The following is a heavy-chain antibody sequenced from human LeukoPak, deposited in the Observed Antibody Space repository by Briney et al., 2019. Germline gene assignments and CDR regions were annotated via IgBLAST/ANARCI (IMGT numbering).Heavy chain of an antibody. CDR1: GFTFSRYW. Sequence: GGSLRLSCAASGFTFSRYWMSWVRQAPGKGLQWVANIKQDGSEKYYVDSVKGRFTISRDNAKNSLYLQMNSLRAEDTAVYYCARDRLHVEWLIRGLYRGQGTLVTVSS. CDR3: ARDRLHVEWLIRGLY. CDR2: IKQDGSEK. J-gene: IGHJ4*02. V-gene: IGHV3-7*01. D-gene: IGHD3-3*01.